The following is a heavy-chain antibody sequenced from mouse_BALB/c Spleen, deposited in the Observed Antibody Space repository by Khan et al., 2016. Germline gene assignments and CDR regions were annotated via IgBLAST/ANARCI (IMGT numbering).Heavy chain of an antibody. CDR2: ISGGSSTI. Sequence: EVELVESGGGLVQPGGSRKLSCAASGFTFSVFGIHWVRQAPEKGLEWVAYISGGSSTIYYADTVKGRFTISRDNPKNPLFLQMTSLRSEDTAVYYCARLTPYAMDYWGQGTSVTVSS. CDR3: ARLTPYAMDY. CDR1: GFTFSVFG. D-gene: IGHD4-1*01. V-gene: IGHV5-17*02. J-gene: IGHJ4*01.